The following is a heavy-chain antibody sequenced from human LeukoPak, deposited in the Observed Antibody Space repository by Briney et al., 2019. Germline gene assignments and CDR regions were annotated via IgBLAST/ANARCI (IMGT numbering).Heavy chain of an antibody. CDR3: ARDRGLLDLYYFDY. CDR1: GYTFTSNY. J-gene: IGHJ4*02. D-gene: IGHD1-26*01. V-gene: IGHV1-46*01. Sequence: ASVKVSCKAFGYTFTSNYMRWVRQAPGQGPEWMGVISPSGGSTTYAQKFQGRVTLTRDMSTSTDYLELSSLRSEDTAVYYCARDRGLLDLYYFDYWGQGTLVTVSS. CDR2: ISPSGGST.